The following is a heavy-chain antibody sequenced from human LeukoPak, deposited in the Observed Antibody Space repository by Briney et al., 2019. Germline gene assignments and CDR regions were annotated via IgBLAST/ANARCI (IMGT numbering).Heavy chain of an antibody. CDR3: AKDGSFDY. Sequence: GGPLRLSCAASGFSFSTYGMHWVRQAPGKGLEWVAFIRYHGSDKYYVDSVRGRITISREKSKNALYLQMNSLRAEDTAVYYCAKDGSFDYWGQGTLVTVSS. D-gene: IGHD5-12*01. V-gene: IGHV3-30*02. CDR2: IRYHGSDK. J-gene: IGHJ4*02. CDR1: GFSFSTYG.